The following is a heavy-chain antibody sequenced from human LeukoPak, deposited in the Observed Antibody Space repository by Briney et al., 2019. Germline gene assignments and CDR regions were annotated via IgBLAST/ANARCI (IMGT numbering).Heavy chain of an antibody. CDR3: ARGMGIMATLRVHA. V-gene: IGHV3-11*01. D-gene: IGHD5-12*01. CDR2: ISSSGSSK. Sequence: GGSLRLSCAVSGFTLSDYYMSWIRQVPGKGLEWLADISSSGSSKYYADSVKGRFTMSRDNAKNSLYLQMNSLRAEDTAVYYCARGMGIMATLRVHARGQGTLVTVSS. J-gene: IGHJ4*02. CDR1: GFTLSDYY.